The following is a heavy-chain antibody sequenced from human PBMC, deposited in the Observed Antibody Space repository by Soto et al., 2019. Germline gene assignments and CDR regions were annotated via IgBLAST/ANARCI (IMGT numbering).Heavy chain of an antibody. CDR1: GFTFSNYW. J-gene: IGHJ4*02. CDR2: IDHDGPT. CDR3: VRDSHGDY. V-gene: IGHV3-74*01. Sequence: EVQLVESGGGLVQPGGSLRISCAGSGFTFSNYWMHWVRQAPGKGLEWVSRIDHDGPTDYADSVRGRFTISRDNAENTLYRQMNSLRPEDMVVYYCVRDSHGDYWGQGTLVTVSS.